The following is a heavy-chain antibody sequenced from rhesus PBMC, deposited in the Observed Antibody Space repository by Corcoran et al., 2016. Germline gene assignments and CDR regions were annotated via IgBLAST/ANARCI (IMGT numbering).Heavy chain of an antibody. V-gene: IGHV4-73*01. CDR3: ERRGDYTTGVLADSLDV. D-gene: IGHD2-2*01. CDR2: IDCKRGKK. J-gene: IGHJ5-2*02. Sequence: QVNLQQWGEGLMQSSETLALTCAVYGGSITGYYWGWIRQAPGKGLEWIWKIDCKRGKKKNSPTVKIPGTRSKDASKNTFPLKWTCGPASELAGYYGERRGDYTTGVLADSLDVGGRGVLVTVAP. CDR1: GGSITGYY.